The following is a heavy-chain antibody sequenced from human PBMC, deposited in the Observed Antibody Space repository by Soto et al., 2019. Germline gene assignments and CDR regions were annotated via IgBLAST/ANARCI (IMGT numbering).Heavy chain of an antibody. D-gene: IGHD2-15*01. J-gene: IGHJ6*02. V-gene: IGHV3-23*01. CDR2: ISGSGGST. CDR3: AKDLSGSCSGGSCYWINYYYYGMDV. CDR1: GLTFSSYA. Sequence: PGGSLRLSCAASGLTFSSYAMSWVRQAPGKGLEWVSAISGSGGSTYYADSVKGRFTISRDNSKNTLYLQMNSLRAEDTAVYYCAKDLSGSCSGGSCYWINYYYYGMDVWGQGTTVTVSS.